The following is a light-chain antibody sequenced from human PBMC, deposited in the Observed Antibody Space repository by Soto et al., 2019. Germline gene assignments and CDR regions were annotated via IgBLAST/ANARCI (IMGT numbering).Light chain of an antibody. CDR3: CSYAGSYIRYV. V-gene: IGLV2-11*01. Sequence: QSVLTQPRSVSGTPGQSVTLSCTGTSSDVGNYDYVSWYQQPPGMAPKLMIYDVSKRPSGVPDRCSGSKSGNTASLTISGLQAEDEADYYSCSYAGSYIRYVFGTGTKVTVL. J-gene: IGLJ1*01. CDR2: DVS. CDR1: SSDVGNYDY.